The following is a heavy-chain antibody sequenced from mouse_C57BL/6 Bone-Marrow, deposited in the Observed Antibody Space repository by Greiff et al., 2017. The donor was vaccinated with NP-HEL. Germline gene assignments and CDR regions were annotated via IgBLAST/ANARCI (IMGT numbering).Heavy chain of an antibody. V-gene: IGHV1-15*01. J-gene: IGHJ3*01. CDR2: IDPETGGT. CDR1: GYTFTDYE. Sequence: QVQLQQSGAELVRPGASVTLSCKASGYTFTDYEMHWVKQTPVHGLEWIGAIDPETGGTAYNQKFKGKAILTADKSSSTAYMELRSLTSEDSAVYNCTRGGVIRSAWFAYWGQGTLVTVSA. CDR3: TRGGVIRSAWFAY. D-gene: IGHD1-1*01.